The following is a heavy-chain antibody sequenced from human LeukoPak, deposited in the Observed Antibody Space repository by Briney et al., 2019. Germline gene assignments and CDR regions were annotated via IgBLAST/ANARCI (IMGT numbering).Heavy chain of an antibody. CDR2: ISGSGGNT. CDR1: GFIFSSYA. V-gene: IGHV3-23*01. Sequence: GGSLRLSCAASGFIFSSYAMNWVRQAPGKGLEWVSSISGSGGNTYYTDSVKGRFTISRDNSKNTLYLEMNNLRAEDTALYYRAKDRYNNKWNYFDNWGQGTLITVSS. J-gene: IGHJ4*02. CDR3: AKDRYNNKWNYFDN. D-gene: IGHD3-16*02.